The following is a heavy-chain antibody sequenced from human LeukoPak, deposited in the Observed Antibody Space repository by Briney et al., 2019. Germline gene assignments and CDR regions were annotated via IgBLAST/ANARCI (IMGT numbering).Heavy chain of an antibody. CDR2: INPNSGGT. V-gene: IGHV1-2*02. J-gene: IGHJ5*02. Sequence: GASVKVSCKASGYTFTGYYMHWVRQAPGQGLEWMGWINPNSGGTNYAQKFQGRVTMTRDTSISTAYMELSRLRSDDTAVYYCARDFRMVRGVIKHPGAYNWFDPWGQGTLVTVSS. D-gene: IGHD3-10*01. CDR1: GYTFTGYY. CDR3: ARDFRMVRGVIKHPGAYNWFDP.